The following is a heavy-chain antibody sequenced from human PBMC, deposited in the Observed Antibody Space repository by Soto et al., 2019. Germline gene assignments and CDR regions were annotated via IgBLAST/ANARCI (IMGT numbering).Heavy chain of an antibody. CDR2: IWFDGSKK. Sequence: PGGSLRLSCAASGFTFSSYWMHWVRQAPGKGLVWVAVIWFDGSKKYYVDSVKGRFTISRDNSKNTLYLQMSSLRAEDTAVYYCARDDNPPGYYKYLDVWGEGTTVTVSS. CDR1: GFTFSSYW. V-gene: IGHV3-33*08. CDR3: ARDDNPPGYYKYLDV. D-gene: IGHD3-22*01. J-gene: IGHJ6*03.